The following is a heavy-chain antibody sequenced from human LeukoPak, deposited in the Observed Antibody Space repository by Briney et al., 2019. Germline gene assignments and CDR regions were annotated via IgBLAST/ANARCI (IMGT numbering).Heavy chain of an antibody. CDR2: ISASGGST. D-gene: IGHD3-9*01. CDR1: GFTFSSYV. Sequence: PGGSLRLSCAASGFTFSSYVMSWVRQAPGKGLEWVSTISASGGSTYYADSVKGRFTISRDNSKNTLYLQMNSLRAEDTAVYYCARSYYDILTGYPYFDYWGQGTLVTVSS. J-gene: IGHJ4*02. CDR3: ARSYYDILTGYPYFDY. V-gene: IGHV3-23*01.